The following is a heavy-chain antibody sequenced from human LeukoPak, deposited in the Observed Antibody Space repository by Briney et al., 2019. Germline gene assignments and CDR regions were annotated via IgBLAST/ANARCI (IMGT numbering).Heavy chain of an antibody. D-gene: IGHD3-22*01. J-gene: IGHJ3*02. Sequence: PSETLSLTCTVSGGSISSYYWSWIRQPPGKGLEWIGYIYYSGSTNYNPSLKSRVTISVDTSKDQFSLKLRSVTAADTAVYYCARHYYDTSAYYYVDAFDIWGQGTVVAVSS. CDR3: ARHYYDTSAYYYVDAFDI. CDR1: GGSISSYY. V-gene: IGHV4-59*08. CDR2: IYYSGST.